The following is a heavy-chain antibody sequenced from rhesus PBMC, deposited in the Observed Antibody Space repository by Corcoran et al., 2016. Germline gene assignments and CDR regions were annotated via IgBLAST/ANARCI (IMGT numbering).Heavy chain of an antibody. J-gene: IGHJ4*01. CDR2: ITPYNGNK. CDR1: GYTFTSYY. CDR3: TRGGRYGFDY. D-gene: IGHD5-24*01. V-gene: IGHV1-1*01. Sequence: QVQLVQSGAEIKQPGASVKRSCKASGYTFTSYYMHWVRQAPGQGLEWIGLITPYNGNKCYAPTVQGRVTITTDTSTSTGYMELSSRRSEDTAVYYCTRGGRYGFDYWGQGVLVTVSS.